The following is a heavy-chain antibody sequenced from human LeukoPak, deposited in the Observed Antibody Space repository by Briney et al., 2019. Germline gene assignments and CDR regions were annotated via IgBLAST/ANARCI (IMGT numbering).Heavy chain of an antibody. V-gene: IGHV3-7*01. J-gene: IGHJ4*02. CDR3: VRGRGSYFLDY. D-gene: IGHD1-26*01. CDR1: GFTFSNYW. Sequence: GGSLRLSCAASGFTFSNYWLSWVRQVPGKGLEWVANIKQDGSEKDYVDSVKGRFTISRDNAKNSLYLQMNSLRPEDTSVYYCVRGRGSYFLDYWGQGTLVTVSS. CDR2: IKQDGSEK.